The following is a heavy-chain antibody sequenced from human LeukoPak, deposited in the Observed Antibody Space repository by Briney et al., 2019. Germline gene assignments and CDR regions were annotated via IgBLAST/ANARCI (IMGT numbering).Heavy chain of an antibody. J-gene: IGHJ4*02. CDR2: ISYDGSNK. V-gene: IGHV3-30-3*01. CDR3: ARDHGDYDFWSGYYCVY. D-gene: IGHD3-3*01. Sequence: GRSLRLSCAASGFTFSSYAMHWVRQAPGKGLEWVAVISYDGSNKYYADSVKGRFTISRDNSKNTLYLQMNSLRAEDTAVYYCARDHGDYDFWSGYYCVYWGQGTLVTVSS. CDR1: GFTFSSYA.